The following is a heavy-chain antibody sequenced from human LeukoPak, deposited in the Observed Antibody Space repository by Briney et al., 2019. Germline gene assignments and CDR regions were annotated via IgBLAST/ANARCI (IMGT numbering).Heavy chain of an antibody. D-gene: IGHD2-2*01. V-gene: IGHV4-61*01. CDR1: GGSVSSGSYY. J-gene: IGHJ4*02. CDR3: ARVVVGYCSSTSCYDY. Sequence: NPSETLSLTCTVSGGSVSSGSYYWSWIRQPPGKGLEWIGYIYYSGSTNYNPSLKSRVTISVDTSKNQFSLRLSSVTAADTAVHYCARVVVGYCSSTSCYDYWGQGTLVTVSS. CDR2: IYYSGST.